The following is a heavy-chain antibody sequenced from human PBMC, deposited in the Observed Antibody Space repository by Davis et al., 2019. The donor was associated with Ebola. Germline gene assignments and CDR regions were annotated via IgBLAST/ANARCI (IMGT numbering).Heavy chain of an antibody. CDR1: GFTFSSYW. J-gene: IGHJ4*02. D-gene: IGHD5/OR15-5a*01. Sequence: SLKISCAASGFTFSSYWMSWVRQAPGKGLEWVAVISYDGSNKYYADSVKGRFTISRDNSKNTLYLQMNSLRAEDTAVYYCAKSTILDYWGQGTLVTVSS. CDR3: AKSTILDY. V-gene: IGHV3-30*18. CDR2: ISYDGSNK.